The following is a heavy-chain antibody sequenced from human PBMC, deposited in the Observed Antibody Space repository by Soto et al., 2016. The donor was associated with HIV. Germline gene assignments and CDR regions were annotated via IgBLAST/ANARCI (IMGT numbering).Heavy chain of an antibody. J-gene: IGHJ4*02. Sequence: QVQLVQSGAEVKKPGASVKVSCKASGYTFSTFDINWVRQAPGQGLEWMGYMNPNTGNTGYPQKFQGRVTITRNTSISTVYMELSSLRSEDTAVYYCARGGGNGFDYWGQGTLVTVSS. V-gene: IGHV1-8*03. CDR3: ARGGGNGFDY. CDR2: MNPNTGNT. CDR1: GYTFSTFD. D-gene: IGHD2-8*01.